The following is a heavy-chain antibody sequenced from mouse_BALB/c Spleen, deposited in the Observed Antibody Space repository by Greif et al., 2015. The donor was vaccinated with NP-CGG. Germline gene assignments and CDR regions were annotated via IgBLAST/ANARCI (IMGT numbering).Heavy chain of an antibody. CDR3: ARQDYRYDGGFDY. J-gene: IGHJ2*01. Sequence: VQLQQSGPELVKPGASVKMSCKASGYTFTSYVMHWVKQKPGQGLEWTGYINPYNDGTKYNEKFKGKATLTSDKSSSTAYMELSSLTSEDSAVYYCARQDYRYDGGFDYWGQGTTLTVSS. D-gene: IGHD2-14*01. CDR2: INPYNDGT. CDR1: GYTFTSYV. V-gene: IGHV1-14*01.